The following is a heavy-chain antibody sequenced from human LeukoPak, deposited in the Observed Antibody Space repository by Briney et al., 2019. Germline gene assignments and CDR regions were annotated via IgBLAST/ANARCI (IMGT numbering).Heavy chain of an antibody. V-gene: IGHV3-7*01. D-gene: IGHD4-17*01. Sequence: GGSLRLSCAASGFTFSSYWMSWVRQAPGKGLEWVANIKQDGSEKYYVDSVKGRFTISRDNAKNSLYLQMNSLRAEDTAVYYCARERNGDLGYYGMDVWGQGTTVTVFS. J-gene: IGHJ6*02. CDR1: GFTFSSYW. CDR2: IKQDGSEK. CDR3: ARERNGDLGYYGMDV.